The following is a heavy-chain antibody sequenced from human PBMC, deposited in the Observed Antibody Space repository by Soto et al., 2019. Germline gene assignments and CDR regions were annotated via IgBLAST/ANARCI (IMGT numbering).Heavy chain of an antibody. Sequence: ASVKVSCKASGYTFTSYAMHRVRQAPGQRLEWMGWINAGNGNTKYSQKFQGRVTITRDTSASTAYMELSSLRSEDTAVYYCARDPVYYDFWSGYYTPGNWFDPWGQGTLVTVSS. J-gene: IGHJ5*02. CDR1: GYTFTSYA. V-gene: IGHV1-3*01. CDR3: ARDPVYYDFWSGYYTPGNWFDP. CDR2: INAGNGNT. D-gene: IGHD3-3*01.